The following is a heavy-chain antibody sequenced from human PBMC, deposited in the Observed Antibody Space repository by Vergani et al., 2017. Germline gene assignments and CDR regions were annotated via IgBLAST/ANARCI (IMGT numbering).Heavy chain of an antibody. V-gene: IGHV3-48*02. CDR3: ARDQRWLVSYYYYGMDV. CDR2: ISSSSSTI. CDR1: GFTFSSYS. D-gene: IGHD6-19*01. Sequence: EVQLVESGGGLVQPGGSLRLSCAASGFTFSSYSMNWVRQAPGKGLEWVSYISSSSSTINYADSVKGRFTISRDNAKNSLYLQMNSLRDEDTAVYYCARDQRWLVSYYYYGMDVWGQGTTVTVSS. J-gene: IGHJ6*02.